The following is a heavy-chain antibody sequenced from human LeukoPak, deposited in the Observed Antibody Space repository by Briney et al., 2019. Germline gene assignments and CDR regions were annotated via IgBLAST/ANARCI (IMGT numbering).Heavy chain of an antibody. D-gene: IGHD3-22*01. CDR2: IIPIFGTA. CDR1: GGTFSSYA. CDR3: AGDRFEYYDSSGYSDAFDI. J-gene: IGHJ3*02. V-gene: IGHV1-69*05. Sequence: ASVKVSCKASGGTFSSYAISWVRQAPGQGLEWMGRIIPIFGTANYAQKFQGRVTITTDESTSTAYMELSSLRSEDTAVYYCAGDRFEYYDSSGYSDAFDIWGQGTMVTVSS.